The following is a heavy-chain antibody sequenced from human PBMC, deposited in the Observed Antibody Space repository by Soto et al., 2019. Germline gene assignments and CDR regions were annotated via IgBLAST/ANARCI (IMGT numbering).Heavy chain of an antibody. CDR2: IGTAGDP. CDR3: ARSLRSCTNPVSHYYGMHV. Sequence: HPGGSLRLSCAASGFTFSSYDMHWVRQATGKGLEWVSAIGTAGDPYYPGSVKGRFTISRENAKNSLYLQMNSLRAGDTAVYYCARSLRSCTNPVSHYYGMHVWGQGTTVTVSS. V-gene: IGHV3-13*05. D-gene: IGHD2-8*01. J-gene: IGHJ6*02. CDR1: GFTFSSYD.